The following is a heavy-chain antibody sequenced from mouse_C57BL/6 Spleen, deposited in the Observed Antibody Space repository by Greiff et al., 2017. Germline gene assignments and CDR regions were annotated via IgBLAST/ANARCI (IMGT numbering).Heavy chain of an antibody. CDR3: ARPRYGNWYFDV. CDR1: GYTFTDYN. V-gene: IGHV1-18*01. D-gene: IGHD2-10*02. J-gene: IGHJ1*03. Sequence: VQLQQSGPELVKPGASVKIPCKASGYTFTDYNMDWVQQSHGKSLEWIGDINPNNGGTIYNQKFKGKATLTVDKSSSTAYMELRSPTSEDTAVYYCARPRYGNWYFDVWGTGTTVTVSS. CDR2: INPNNGGT.